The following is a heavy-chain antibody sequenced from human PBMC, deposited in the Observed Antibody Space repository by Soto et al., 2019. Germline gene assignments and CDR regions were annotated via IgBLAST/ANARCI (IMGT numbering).Heavy chain of an antibody. J-gene: IGHJ4*02. Sequence: QVQLVQSGAEVKKPGSSVKVSCKASGGTFSSYAISWVRQAPGQGLEWMGGIIPIFGTANYAQKFQGRVTITADEATSTAYMGLSSLRAEDTAVYYCARDPVRYYDILPGYYTLDYWGQGTLVTVSS. CDR2: IIPIFGTA. CDR1: GGTFSSYA. D-gene: IGHD3-9*01. V-gene: IGHV1-69*12. CDR3: ARDPVRYYDILPGYYTLDY.